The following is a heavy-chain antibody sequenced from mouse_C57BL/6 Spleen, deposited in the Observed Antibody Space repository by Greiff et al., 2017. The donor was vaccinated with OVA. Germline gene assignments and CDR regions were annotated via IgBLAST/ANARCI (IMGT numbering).Heavy chain of an antibody. D-gene: IGHD2-1*01. J-gene: IGHJ4*01. CDR1: GFSFNTYA. CDR2: IRSKSNNYAT. CDR3: VRGIYYGYAMDY. V-gene: IGHV10-1*01. Sequence: EVMLVESGGGLVQPKGSLKLSCAASGFSFNTYAMNWVRQAPGKGLEWVARIRSKSNNYATYYADSVKDRFTISRDDSESMLYLQMNNLKTEDTAMYYCVRGIYYGYAMDYWGQGTSVTVSS.